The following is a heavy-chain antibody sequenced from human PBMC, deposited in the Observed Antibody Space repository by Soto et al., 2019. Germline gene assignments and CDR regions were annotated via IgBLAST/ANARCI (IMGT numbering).Heavy chain of an antibody. J-gene: IGHJ4*02. CDR1: GGSISSCY. D-gene: IGHD4-17*01. Sequence: SETRSLTCTGSGGSISSCYGSWIRQPPGKGLEWIGYIYYSGSTNYNPSLKSRVTISVDTSKNQFSLKLSSVTAADTAVYYCARRYGGSFDYWGQGTLVTVS. CDR3: ARRYGGSFDY. V-gene: IGHV4-59*08. CDR2: IYYSGST.